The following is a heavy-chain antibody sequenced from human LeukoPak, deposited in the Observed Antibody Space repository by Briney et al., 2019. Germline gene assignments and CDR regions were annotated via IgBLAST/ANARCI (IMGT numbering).Heavy chain of an antibody. CDR1: GYTFTSYG. CDR2: ISAYNGNT. CDR3: ARVYDCSSTSCYPNTYYYYGMDV. D-gene: IGHD2-2*01. V-gene: IGHV1-18*01. J-gene: IGHJ6*02. Sequence: ASVKVSCKASGYTFTSYGMSWVRQAPGQGLEWMGWISAYNGNTNYAQKLQGRVTMTTDTSTSTAYMELRSLRSDDTAVYYCARVYDCSSTSCYPNTYYYYGMDVWGQGNTVTVSS.